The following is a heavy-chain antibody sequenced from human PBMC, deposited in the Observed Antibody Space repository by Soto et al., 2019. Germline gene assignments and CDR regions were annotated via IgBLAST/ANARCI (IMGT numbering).Heavy chain of an antibody. CDR3: ASGNTGGSSPIDY. V-gene: IGHV4-31*03. Sequence: SDTLSLTCTVSGDSISSGRYYWSWIRQHPGKGLGWIGYIYYSGSTYYNPSLKSRVTISVDTSKNQFSLKLSSVTAADTAVYYCASGNTGGSSPIDYWGQGTLVTVTS. D-gene: IGHD6-6*01. J-gene: IGHJ4*02. CDR2: IYYSGST. CDR1: GDSISSGRYY.